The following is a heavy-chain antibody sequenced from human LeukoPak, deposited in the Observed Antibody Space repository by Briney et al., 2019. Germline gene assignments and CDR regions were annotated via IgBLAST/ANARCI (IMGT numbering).Heavy chain of an antibody. CDR3: ARVSDYDILTGYWGAFDI. CDR1: GGSISSYY. CDR2: IYYSGST. J-gene: IGHJ3*02. D-gene: IGHD3-9*01. Sequence: SETLSLTCTVSGGSISSYYWSCIRQPPGKGLEWIGYIYYSGSTNYNPSLKSRVTISVDTSKNQFSLKLSSVTAADTAVYYCARVSDYDILTGYWGAFDIWGQGTMVTVSS. V-gene: IGHV4-59*01.